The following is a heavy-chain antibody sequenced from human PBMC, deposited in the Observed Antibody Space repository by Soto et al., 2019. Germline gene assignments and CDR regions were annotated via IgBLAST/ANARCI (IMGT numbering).Heavy chain of an antibody. D-gene: IGHD2-15*01. Sequence: QVQLVESGGGMVQPGRSLRLSCTVSGFTFSTYDMHWVRQAPGKGLEWVAVVSYDAGYKNYADSVKGRFTISRDNSKNTLHLQMNGLRPEDTAVYYCAKVSISKSSAVTFDSWGQGTLVTVSS. V-gene: IGHV3-30*18. CDR3: AKVSISKSSAVTFDS. CDR2: VSYDAGYK. CDR1: GFTFSTYD. J-gene: IGHJ4*02.